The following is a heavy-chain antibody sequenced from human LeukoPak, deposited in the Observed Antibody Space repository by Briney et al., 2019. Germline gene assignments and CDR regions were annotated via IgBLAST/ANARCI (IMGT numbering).Heavy chain of an antibody. CDR1: GFTFSSYA. J-gene: IGHJ4*02. Sequence: GGSLRLSCAVSGFTFSSYAMTWVRQAPGEGLERVSAISGTGANTYYADSVKGRFTTSRDNPRSTLYLQMNSLSNEDTAVYYCAYADNNGWYYFDYWGQGTLVTVSS. CDR2: ISGTGANT. V-gene: IGHV3-23*01. CDR3: AYADNNGWYYFDY. D-gene: IGHD6-19*01.